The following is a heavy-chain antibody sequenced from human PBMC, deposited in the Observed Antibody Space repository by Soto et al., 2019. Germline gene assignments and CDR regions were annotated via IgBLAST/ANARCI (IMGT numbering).Heavy chain of an antibody. CDR1: GYTFTSYG. CDR3: ARGFFGIAAAPNFYYYYYYGMDV. Sequence: ASVKVSCKASGYTFTSYGISWVRLAPGAGLEWMGWISAYNGNTNYAQKLQGRVTMTTDTSTSTAYMELRSLRSDDTAVYYCARGFFGIAAAPNFYYYYYYGMDVWGQGTTVTVSS. J-gene: IGHJ6*02. V-gene: IGHV1-18*04. CDR2: ISAYNGNT. D-gene: IGHD6-13*01.